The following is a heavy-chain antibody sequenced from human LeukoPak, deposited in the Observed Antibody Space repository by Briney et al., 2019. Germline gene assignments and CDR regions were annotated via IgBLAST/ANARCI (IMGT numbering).Heavy chain of an antibody. Sequence: AGSLTLSCAGSGFTFGSYWMYWVRQGPEKGLECISRVNNDGTGTIYADSVKGRFTISRDNAKNTVFLQLNSLRTEDTAVYYCARGGAFHPFDIWGQGTMV. J-gene: IGHJ3*02. V-gene: IGHV3-74*01. CDR3: ARGGAFHPFDI. CDR1: GFTFGSYW. CDR2: VNNDGTGT.